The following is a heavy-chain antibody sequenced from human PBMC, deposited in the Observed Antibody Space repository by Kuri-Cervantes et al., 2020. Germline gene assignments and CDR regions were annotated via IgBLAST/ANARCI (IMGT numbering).Heavy chain of an antibody. CDR3: ARGGDVHGGNFDY. CDR2: ISGSGGST. V-gene: IGHV3-23*01. CDR1: GFTFSSYA. D-gene: IGHD3-16*01. Sequence: GESLKISCAASGFTFSSYAMSWVRQAPGKGLEWVSAISGSGGSTYYADSVKGRFTISRDNAKNSLYLQMNSLRAEDTAVYYCARGGDVHGGNFDYWGQGTLVTVSS. J-gene: IGHJ4*02.